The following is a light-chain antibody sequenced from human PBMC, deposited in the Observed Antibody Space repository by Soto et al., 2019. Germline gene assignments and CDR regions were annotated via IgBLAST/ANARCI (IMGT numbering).Light chain of an antibody. J-gene: IGLJ2*01. Sequence: QAVVTQPPSVSEAPRQRVTISCSGSSSNIGNNAVNWYQQLPGKAPKLLIYYDDLLPSGVSDRFSGSKSGTSASLAISGLQSEDEADYYCAAWDDSLNGVVFGGGTKLTVX. CDR3: AAWDDSLNGVV. V-gene: IGLV1-36*01. CDR2: YDD. CDR1: SSNIGNNA.